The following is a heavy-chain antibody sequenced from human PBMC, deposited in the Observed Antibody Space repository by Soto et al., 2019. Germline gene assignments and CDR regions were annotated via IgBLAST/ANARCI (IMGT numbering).Heavy chain of an antibody. CDR1: GYTFTGYY. CDR2: INPNSGGT. Sequence: AXVKVSCKASGYTFTGYYMHWVRQAPGQGLEWMGWINPNSGGTNYAQKFQGRVTMTRDTSISTAYMELSRLRSDDTAVYYCARGWSIAAAGTGANWFDHWGQGTLVTVSS. J-gene: IGHJ5*02. D-gene: IGHD6-13*01. V-gene: IGHV1-2*02. CDR3: ARGWSIAAAGTGANWFDH.